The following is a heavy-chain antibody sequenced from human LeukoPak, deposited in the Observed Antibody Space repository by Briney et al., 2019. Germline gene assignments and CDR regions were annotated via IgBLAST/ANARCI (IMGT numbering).Heavy chain of an antibody. V-gene: IGHV1-2*04. J-gene: IGHJ4*02. CDR3: ARSDGEIDY. D-gene: IGHD3-3*01. CDR1: GYTFTGYY. Sequence: ASVTVSCTASGYTFTGYYMHWVRQAPGQGLEWMGWINPNSGGTNYAQKFQGWVTMTRDTSVSTAYMELSRLRSDDTAVYYCARSDGEIDYWGQGTLVTVSS. CDR2: INPNSGGT.